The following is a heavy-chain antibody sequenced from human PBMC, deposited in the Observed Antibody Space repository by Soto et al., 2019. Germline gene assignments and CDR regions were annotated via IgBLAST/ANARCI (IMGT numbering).Heavy chain of an antibody. D-gene: IGHD2-2*01. V-gene: IGHV3-21*01. CDR1: GFTFSSYS. Sequence: GGSLRLSCAASGFTFSSYSMNWVRQAPGKGLEWVSSISSSSSYIYYADSVKGRFTISRDNAKNSLYLQMNSLRAEDTAVYYCARDRGYCSSTSCHHYGMDVWGQGTTVTVSS. J-gene: IGHJ6*02. CDR2: ISSSSSYI. CDR3: ARDRGYCSSTSCHHYGMDV.